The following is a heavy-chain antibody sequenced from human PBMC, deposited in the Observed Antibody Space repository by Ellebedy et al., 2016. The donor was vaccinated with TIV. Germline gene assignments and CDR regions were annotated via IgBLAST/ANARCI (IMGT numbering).Heavy chain of an antibody. Sequence: KVSCKGSGYSFPSYWIGWVRQLPGKGLDWMGTIYPGDSDTRYSPSFQGQVTISADKSISTAYLKWRSLRASDTAMYYCARPYSGASADDAFDIWGQGTMVTVSS. CDR3: ARPYSGASADDAFDI. CDR2: IYPGDSDT. CDR1: GYSFPSYW. J-gene: IGHJ3*02. V-gene: IGHV5-51*01. D-gene: IGHD1-26*01.